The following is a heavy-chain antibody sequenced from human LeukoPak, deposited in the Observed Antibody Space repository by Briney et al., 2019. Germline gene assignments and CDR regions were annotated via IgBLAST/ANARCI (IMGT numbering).Heavy chain of an antibody. CDR2: ISGSGGST. Sequence: GGSLRLSSAASGFTFSSYAMSWVRQAPGKGLEWVSAISGSGGSTYYADSVKGRFTISRDNSKNMLYVQMNSLRAEDTAVYYCAKGTTYYCYYYMDVWGKGTTVTVSS. J-gene: IGHJ6*03. V-gene: IGHV3-23*01. D-gene: IGHD4-11*01. CDR3: AKGTTYYCYYYMDV. CDR1: GFTFSSYA.